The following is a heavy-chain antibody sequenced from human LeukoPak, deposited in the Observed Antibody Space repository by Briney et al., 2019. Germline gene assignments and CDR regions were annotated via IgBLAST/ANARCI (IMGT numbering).Heavy chain of an antibody. J-gene: IGHJ2*01. D-gene: IGHD1-26*01. CDR3: ARYPRVGATIGYFDL. CDR2: INPSGGST. V-gene: IGHV1-46*01. CDR1: GYTFTSYY. Sequence: ASVKVSCKASGYTFTSYYMHWVRQAPGQGLEWMGIINPSGGSTRYAQKFQGRVTMTRDTSTSTVYMELSSLRSEDTAVYYCARYPRVGATIGYFDLWGRGTLVTVSS.